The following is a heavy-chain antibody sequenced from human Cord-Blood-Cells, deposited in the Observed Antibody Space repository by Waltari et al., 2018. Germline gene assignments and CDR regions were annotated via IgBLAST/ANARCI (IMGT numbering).Heavy chain of an antibody. J-gene: IGHJ1*01. V-gene: IGHV6-1*01. CDR3: ARDQDSGSYPGYFQH. CDR2: TYYRSKWYN. Sequence: QVQLQRSGPGLVMHSQPLSLTCAISGDSVSSNSAPCTWLRNSASRGLDWLGRTYYRSKWYNDYAVSVKSRITINPDTSKNQFPLQLNSVTPEDTAVYYCARDQDSGSYPGYFQHWGQGTLVTVSS. CDR1: GDSVSSNSAP. D-gene: IGHD1-26*01.